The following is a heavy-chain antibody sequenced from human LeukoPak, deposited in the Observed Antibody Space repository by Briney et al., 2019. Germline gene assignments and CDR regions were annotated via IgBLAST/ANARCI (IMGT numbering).Heavy chain of an antibody. V-gene: IGHV3-33*01. J-gene: IGHJ4*02. CDR1: GFTFSSYG. CDR3: AREHSSGWLDY. CDR2: IWYDGSNK. Sequence: GGSLRLSCAASGFTFSSYGMHWVRQAPGKGLEWVAVIWYDGSNKYYADSVKGRFTISRDNSKNTLYLQMNSLRAEDTAVYYCAREHSSGWLDYWGQGTLVTVSS. D-gene: IGHD6-19*01.